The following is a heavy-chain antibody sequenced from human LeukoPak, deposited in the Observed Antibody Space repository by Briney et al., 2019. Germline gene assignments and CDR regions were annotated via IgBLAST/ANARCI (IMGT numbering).Heavy chain of an antibody. D-gene: IGHD2-15*01. CDR3: ARGSSFDWYRSGGGCDVGYYDS. V-gene: IGHV4-34*01. Sequence: PSETLSLTCAVYGESFSAYFWNWIRQAPGKPLEYIGEINHRGSSHYNPSLKTRVTLSVDTSKNQFSLKLTSVTAADTAVYFCARGSSFDWYRSGGGCDVGYYDSWGQGTPVTVSS. CDR1: GESFSAYF. CDR2: INHRGSS. J-gene: IGHJ4*02.